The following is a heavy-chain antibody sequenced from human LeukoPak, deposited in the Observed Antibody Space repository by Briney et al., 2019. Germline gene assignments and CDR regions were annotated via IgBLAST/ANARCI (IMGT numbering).Heavy chain of an antibody. CDR3: ARGDRDAFDI. Sequence: GGSLRLSCAASGFTVSSNYMSWVRQAPGKGLEWVSVIYAGGSISYTDSVKGRFTISRDNSKNTLYLQMNSLRAEDTAVYYCARGDRDAFDIWGRGTMVTVSS. CDR1: GFTVSSNY. D-gene: IGHD3-16*01. CDR2: IYAGGSI. J-gene: IGHJ3*02. V-gene: IGHV3-53*01.